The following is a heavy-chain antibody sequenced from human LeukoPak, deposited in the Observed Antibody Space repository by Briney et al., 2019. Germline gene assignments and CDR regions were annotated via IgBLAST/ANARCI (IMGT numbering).Heavy chain of an antibody. D-gene: IGHD2-2*01. CDR2: IYYSGST. CDR1: GGSISSGGYS. Sequence: PSETLSLTCTVSGGSISSGGYSWSWIRQPPGKGLEWIGYIYYSGSTNYNPSLKSRVTISVDTSKNQFSLKLSSVTAADTAVYYCARGLVVPAARLYYYYYMDVWGKGTTVTVSS. J-gene: IGHJ6*03. V-gene: IGHV4-61*08. CDR3: ARGLVVPAARLYYYYYMDV.